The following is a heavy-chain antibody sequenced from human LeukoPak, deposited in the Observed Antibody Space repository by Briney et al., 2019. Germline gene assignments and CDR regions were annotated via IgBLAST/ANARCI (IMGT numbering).Heavy chain of an antibody. J-gene: IGHJ4*02. CDR1: GFTFSSYW. CDR2: IYSDGSST. Sequence: GGSLRLSCAASGFTFSSYWMHWVRQAPGKGLVWVSRIYSDGSSTSYADSVKGRFTISRDNAKNTLYLQMNSLRDEDTAVYYCASDQSIGTDLRYFFDYWGQGTLVTVSS. CDR3: ASDQSIGTDLRYFFDY. V-gene: IGHV3-74*01. D-gene: IGHD3-9*01.